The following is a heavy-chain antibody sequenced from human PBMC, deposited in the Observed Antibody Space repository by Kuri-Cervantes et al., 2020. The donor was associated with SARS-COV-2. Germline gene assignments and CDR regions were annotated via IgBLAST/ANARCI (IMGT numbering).Heavy chain of an antibody. CDR1: GWSFSGYY. J-gene: IGHJ1*01. CDR3: ARRGPTTVTTFTSLAEVGFQH. V-gene: IGHV4-34*01. Sequence: GSLRLSCAVYGWSFSGYYWSWIRQPPGKGLEWIAKINHSGSTNYNPSLNSRVTISVDTSKNQFSLKLSSVTAADTAVYYCARRGPTTVTTFTSLAEVGFQHWGQGTLVTVSS. CDR2: INHSGST. D-gene: IGHD4-17*01.